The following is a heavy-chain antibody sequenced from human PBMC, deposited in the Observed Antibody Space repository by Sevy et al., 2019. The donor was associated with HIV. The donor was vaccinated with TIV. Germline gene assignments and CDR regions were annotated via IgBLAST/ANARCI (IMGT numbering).Heavy chain of an antibody. CDR1: GGTFSSYG. J-gene: IGHJ4*02. CDR2: IIPILGTV. V-gene: IGHV1-69*13. Sequence: ASVKVSCKASGGTFSSYGISWVRQAPGQGLEWMGGIIPILGTVNYAQKFQGRVTITADESTKTAYLELSSLRSEDTAVYYCAREPYILTGYYYWGQGTLVTVSS. D-gene: IGHD3-9*01. CDR3: AREPYILTGYYY.